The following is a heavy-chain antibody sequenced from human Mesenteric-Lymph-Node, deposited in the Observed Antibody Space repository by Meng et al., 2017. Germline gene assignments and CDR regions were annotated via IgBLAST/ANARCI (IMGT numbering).Heavy chain of an antibody. D-gene: IGHD1-1*01. CDR3: ATGQGQSWFDP. V-gene: IGHV4-34*01. CDR2: INHSEST. CDR1: GGSFSGYY. Sequence: QVQLQQWGAGLLKPSETLSLTCAVYGGSFSGYYWSWIRQPPGKGLEWIGEINHSESTNYNPSLKSRVTISVDTSKNQFSLKLSSVTAADTAVYYCATGQGQSWFDPWGQGTLVTVSS. J-gene: IGHJ5*02.